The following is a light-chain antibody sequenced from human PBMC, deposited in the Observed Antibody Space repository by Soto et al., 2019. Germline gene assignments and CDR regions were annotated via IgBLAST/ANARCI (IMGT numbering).Light chain of an antibody. J-gene: IGLJ1*01. CDR2: DVS. CDR1: SSDVGDYDY. V-gene: IGLV2-11*01. Sequence: QSVLTQPRSVSGSPGQSVTISCTVTSSDVGDYDYVSWYQQHPGKAPKLMIYDVSKRPSGVPDRFSGSKSGNTASLTISGLQADDEADYYCCSYAGSYTYVFGTGTKVTVL. CDR3: CSYAGSYTYV.